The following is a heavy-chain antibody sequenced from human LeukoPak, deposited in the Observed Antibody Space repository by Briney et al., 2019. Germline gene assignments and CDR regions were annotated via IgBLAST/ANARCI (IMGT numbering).Heavy chain of an antibody. CDR3: AKAVAPYSSGWYLFDY. D-gene: IGHD6-19*01. V-gene: IGHV3-30*18. CDR2: ISYDGSNK. J-gene: IGHJ4*02. CDR1: GFSFSNFG. Sequence: GGSLRLSCAASGFSFSNFGMHWVRQAPGKGLEWVAVISYDGSNKYYADSVKGRFTISRDNSKNTLYPQMNSLRAEDTAVYYCAKAVAPYSSGWYLFDYWGQGTLVTVSS.